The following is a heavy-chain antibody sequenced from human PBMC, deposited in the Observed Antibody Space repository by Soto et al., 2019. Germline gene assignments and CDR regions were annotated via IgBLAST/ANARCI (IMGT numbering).Heavy chain of an antibody. CDR1: GYTFTSYD. CDR2: MNPNSGNT. CDR3: ARGGGYDFYGVSEGMDV. V-gene: IGHV1-8*01. D-gene: IGHD3-3*01. J-gene: IGHJ6*02. Sequence: QVQLVQSGAVVKKPGASVKVSCKASGYTFTSYDINWVRQATGQGLEWMGWMNPNSGNTGYAQKFQGRVTKTRNTSISTAYMELSSLRSEDTAVYYCARGGGYDFYGVSEGMDVWGQGTTVTVSS.